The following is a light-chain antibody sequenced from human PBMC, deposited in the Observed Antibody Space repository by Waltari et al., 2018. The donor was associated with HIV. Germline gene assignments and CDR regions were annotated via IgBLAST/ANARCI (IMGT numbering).Light chain of an antibody. Sequence: QSVLTQPPSVSAAPGQTVTISCSGSRPNIGSNRVFWYQQLPGTAPKLLIYDNTKRPSGIPDRFSGSKSGTLATLGITGLQTGDEADYYCGTWDSSLSAVLFGGGTKLTVL. V-gene: IGLV1-51*01. CDR3: GTWDSSLSAVL. J-gene: IGLJ2*01. CDR1: RPNIGSNR. CDR2: DNT.